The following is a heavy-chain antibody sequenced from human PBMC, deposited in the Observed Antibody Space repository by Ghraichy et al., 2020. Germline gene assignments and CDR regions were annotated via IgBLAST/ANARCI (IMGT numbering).Heavy chain of an antibody. CDR3: ARERVEQYNAFDI. V-gene: IGHV4-39*07. CDR1: GGSISSSSYY. D-gene: IGHD6-19*01. J-gene: IGHJ3*02. CDR2: IYYSGST. Sequence: SETLSLTCTVSGGSISSSSYYWGWIRQPPGKGLEWIGSIYYSGSTYYNPSLKSRVTISVDTSKNQFSLKLSSVTAADTAVYYCARERVEQYNAFDIWGQGTMVTVSS.